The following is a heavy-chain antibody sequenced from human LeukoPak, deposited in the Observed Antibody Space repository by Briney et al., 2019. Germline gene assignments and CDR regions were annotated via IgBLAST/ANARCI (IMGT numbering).Heavy chain of an antibody. CDR2: IWYDGSNK. J-gene: IGHJ1*01. D-gene: IGHD3-10*01. V-gene: IGHV3-33*01. Sequence: GRSLRLSCAASGFTFSSYGMHWVRQAPGKGLEWVAVIWYDGSNKYYADSVKGRFTISRDNSKNTLYLQMNSLRAEDTAVYYCARGWFGELVEYFQHWGQGTLVTVSS. CDR3: ARGWFGELVEYFQH. CDR1: GFTFSSYG.